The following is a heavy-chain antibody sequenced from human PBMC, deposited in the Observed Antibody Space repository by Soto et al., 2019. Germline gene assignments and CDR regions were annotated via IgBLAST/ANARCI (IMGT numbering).Heavy chain of an antibody. Sequence: PSETLSLTCTVSGGSISSSKYYWGWIRQAPGKGLEWIASIYYSGSTYYNPSLKSRVTISVDRSKNQFSLKLSSVTAADTAVYYCARAYAIRGAAAGIRPIGYFQHWGQGTLVTVSS. D-gene: IGHD6-13*01. CDR1: GGSISSSKYY. V-gene: IGHV4-39*07. CDR3: ARAYAIRGAAAGIRPIGYFQH. J-gene: IGHJ1*01. CDR2: IYYSGST.